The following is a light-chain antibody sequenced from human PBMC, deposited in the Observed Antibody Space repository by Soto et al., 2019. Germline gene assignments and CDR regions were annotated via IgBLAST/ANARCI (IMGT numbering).Light chain of an antibody. CDR1: QDISSW. CDR3: QQTHSFPLT. CDR2: SAS. Sequence: DIQMTQSPSSVSGSLGDRVTITCRASQDISSWLAWYQQIPGKAPKLLINSASSLQSGVPSTFSGSRSGTDFTLTISSLQPEDFATYYCQQTHSFPLTFGGGTKVEIK. J-gene: IGKJ4*01. V-gene: IGKV1-12*01.